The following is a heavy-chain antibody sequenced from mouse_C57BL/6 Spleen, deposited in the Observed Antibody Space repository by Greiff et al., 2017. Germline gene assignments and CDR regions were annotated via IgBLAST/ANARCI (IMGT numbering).Heavy chain of an antibody. CDR1: GYTFTSYW. CDR2: IDPSDSET. CDR3: ATGSRYGYDAMDY. D-gene: IGHD1-1*01. J-gene: IGHJ4*01. V-gene: IGHV1-52*01. Sequence: VQLQQPGAELVRPGSSVKLSCKASGYTFTSYWMHWVKQRPIKGLEWIGNIDPSDSETHYNQQFKDKATLTVDKSSSTAYMQLSSLTSEDSAVYYCATGSRYGYDAMDYWGQGTAVTVSS.